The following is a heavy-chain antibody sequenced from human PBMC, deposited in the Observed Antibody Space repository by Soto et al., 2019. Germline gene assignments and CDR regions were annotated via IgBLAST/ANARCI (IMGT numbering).Heavy chain of an antibody. CDR3: ARGRPRGALYYYYGMDV. CDR2: MNPNSGNT. Sequence: QVQLVQSGAEVKKPGASVKVSCKASGYTFTSYDINWVRQATGQGLEWMGWMNPNSGNTGYAQKCQGRVTMTRNTSISTAYMELSSLRSEDTAVYYCARGRPRGALYYYYGMDVWGQGTTVTVSS. D-gene: IGHD1-26*01. V-gene: IGHV1-8*01. J-gene: IGHJ6*02. CDR1: GYTFTSYD.